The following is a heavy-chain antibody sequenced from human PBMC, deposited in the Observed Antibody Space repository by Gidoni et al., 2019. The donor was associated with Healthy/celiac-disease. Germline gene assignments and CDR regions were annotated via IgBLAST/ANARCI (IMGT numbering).Heavy chain of an antibody. J-gene: IGHJ5*02. Sequence: QVQLVESGAGLVKPGGALRLSCEAPGLPSSDYYMSWTRQAPGEGLEWVSSIGGSVSTISSADSGKGRFTISRDNAKTSLYLQMNILRAEDTAVYYCARLGAGYCSSTSCSSNWFDPWGQGTLVTVSS. CDR3: ARLGAGYCSSTSCSSNWFDP. V-gene: IGHV3-11*01. CDR2: IGGSVSTI. CDR1: GLPSSDYY. D-gene: IGHD2-2*01.